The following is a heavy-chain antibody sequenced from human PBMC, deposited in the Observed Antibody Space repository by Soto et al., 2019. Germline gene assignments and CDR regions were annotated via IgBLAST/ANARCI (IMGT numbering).Heavy chain of an antibody. J-gene: IGHJ5*02. D-gene: IGHD4-17*01. V-gene: IGHV4-61*01. Sequence: SETLSLTCTVSGGSVSSGSYYWSWIRQPPGKGLEWIGYIYYSGSTNYNPSLKSRVTISVDTSKNQFSLKLSSVTAADTAVYYCASSDYGDYYWFDPWGQGTLVTVSS. CDR3: ASSDYGDYYWFDP. CDR1: GGSVSSGSYY. CDR2: IYYSGST.